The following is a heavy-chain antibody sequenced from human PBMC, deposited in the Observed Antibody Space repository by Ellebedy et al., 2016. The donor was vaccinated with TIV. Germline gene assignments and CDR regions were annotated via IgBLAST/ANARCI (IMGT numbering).Heavy chain of an antibody. Sequence: ASVKVSXKASGGTFSIYALSWVRQTRGQGLELMGGFIPLFGTANYPPKFQGRVTITADGSTNTAYMELSSLRSEDTAVYYCAKKYGDSSDIDLDAFDIWGQGTMVTVSS. J-gene: IGHJ3*02. V-gene: IGHV1-69*13. CDR3: AKKYGDSSDIDLDAFDI. CDR2: FIPLFGTA. D-gene: IGHD2-15*01. CDR1: GGTFSIYA.